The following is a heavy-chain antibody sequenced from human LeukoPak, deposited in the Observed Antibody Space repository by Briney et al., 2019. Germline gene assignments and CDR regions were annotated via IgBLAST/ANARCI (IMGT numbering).Heavy chain of an antibody. CDR3: ARDRQLGTFGY. CDR1: RFTFSSFT. V-gene: IGHV3-30*04. J-gene: IGHJ4*02. CDR2: ISYDGSNK. Sequence: GGSLRLSCAASRFTFSSFTMHWVRQAPGKGLEWVAVISYDGSNKYYADSVKGRFTISRDDSKNTLYLQMNSLRAEDTAVYYCARDRQLGTFGYWGQGTLVTVSS. D-gene: IGHD6-6*01.